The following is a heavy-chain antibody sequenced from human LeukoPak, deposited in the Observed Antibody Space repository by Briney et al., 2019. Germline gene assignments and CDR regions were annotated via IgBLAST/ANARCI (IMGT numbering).Heavy chain of an antibody. CDR2: INPNSGGT. CDR3: ARVPVIQYYYGMDV. V-gene: IGHV1-2*02. D-gene: IGHD3-16*02. J-gene: IGHJ6*02. CDR1: GYTFTGYY. Sequence: ASVKVSCKASGYTFTGYYMHWVRQAPGQGLEWMGWINPNSGGTNYAQKFQGRVTMTRDTSISTAYMELSRLRSGDTAVYYCARVPVIQYYYGMDVWGQGTTVTVSS.